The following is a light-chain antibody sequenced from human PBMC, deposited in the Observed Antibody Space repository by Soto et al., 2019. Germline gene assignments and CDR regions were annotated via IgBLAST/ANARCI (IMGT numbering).Light chain of an antibody. CDR3: QQTYATPFT. CDR1: HNIATY. V-gene: IGKV1-39*01. CDR2: TAT. Sequence: DIQVTQSPSSLSASVGDRVTITCRTSHNIATYLYWYQHRPGKDPNLLIYTATSLQSGVPSRFSGSGTGTDFTLTISALQPEDFTSYYCQQTYATPFTFGRGT. J-gene: IGKJ3*01.